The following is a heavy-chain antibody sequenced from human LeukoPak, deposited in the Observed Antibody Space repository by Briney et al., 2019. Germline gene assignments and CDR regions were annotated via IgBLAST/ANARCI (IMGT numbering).Heavy chain of an antibody. Sequence: GGSLRLSCAASGFTFSSYSMNWVRQAPGKGLEWVSSISSGSSYIYYADSVKGRFTISRDNAKNSLYLQMNSLRAEDTAVYYCARDKGIAAAGPNWFDPWGQGTLVTVSS. CDR3: ARDKGIAAAGPNWFDP. CDR2: ISSGSSYI. CDR1: GFTFSSYS. V-gene: IGHV3-21*01. D-gene: IGHD6-13*01. J-gene: IGHJ5*02.